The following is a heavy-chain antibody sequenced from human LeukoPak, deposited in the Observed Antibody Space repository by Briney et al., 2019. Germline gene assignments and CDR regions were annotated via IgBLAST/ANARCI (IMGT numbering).Heavy chain of an antibody. V-gene: IGHV1-18*01. CDR3: ARDRWSGATGDYHYYYGMDV. D-gene: IGHD1-26*01. Sequence: GASVKVSCKASGYTSTNYGISWVRQAPGQGLERMGWIGGYNGKTKYVEKLQGRATMTTDTSTSTAYMELRSLRSDDTAVYYCARDRWSGATGDYHYYYGMDVWGQGTTVIVSS. J-gene: IGHJ6*02. CDR2: IGGYNGKT. CDR1: GYTSTNYG.